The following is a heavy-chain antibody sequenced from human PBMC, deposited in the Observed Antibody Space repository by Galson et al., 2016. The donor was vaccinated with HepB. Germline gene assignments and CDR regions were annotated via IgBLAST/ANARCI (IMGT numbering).Heavy chain of an antibody. CDR1: GFTFSSYA. D-gene: IGHD3-22*01. J-gene: IGHJ4*02. CDR2: ISGSGGST. V-gene: IGHV3-23*01. Sequence: SLRLSCAASGFTFSSYAMSWVRQAPGEGLEWISGISGSGGSTFYADSVKGRFTISRDKSKNTLYLQMNSLRAEDTAVYHCAKSPWYDSSGYYYFDYWGQGTLFTVSS. CDR3: AKSPWYDSSGYYYFDY.